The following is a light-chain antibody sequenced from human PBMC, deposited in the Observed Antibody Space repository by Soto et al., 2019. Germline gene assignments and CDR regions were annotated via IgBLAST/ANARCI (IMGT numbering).Light chain of an antibody. CDR3: QQGYSIPSLT. CDR1: QTISTY. V-gene: IGKV1-39*01. CDR2: DVS. J-gene: IGKJ4*01. Sequence: DIQMTQSPSSLSASVGDRITISCRASQTISTYLHWYQHKPGRAPRLLISDVSTLQSGVPARCRGSGSETEFTRTIAYVQTEEFATYYCQQGYSIPSLTFVGGTKVELK.